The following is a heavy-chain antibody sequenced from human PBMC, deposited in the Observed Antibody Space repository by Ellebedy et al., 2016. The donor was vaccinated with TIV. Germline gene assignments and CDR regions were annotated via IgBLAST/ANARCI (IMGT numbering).Heavy chain of an antibody. CDR2: IYYSGTI. CDR3: AGGRGSYFVVDP. CDR1: GGSISRYY. J-gene: IGHJ5*02. V-gene: IGHV4-59*01. D-gene: IGHD1-26*01. Sequence: MPSESLSLTCTVSGGSISRYYWNWIRQPPGKGLEWIGYIYYSGTINYNPSLKSRVTISLDTSKNQFSLKLSSVTAADTAVYYCAGGRGSYFVVDPWGQGTLVTVSS.